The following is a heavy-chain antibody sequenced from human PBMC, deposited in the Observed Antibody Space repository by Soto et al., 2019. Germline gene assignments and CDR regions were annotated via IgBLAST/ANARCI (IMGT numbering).Heavy chain of an antibody. CDR3: AIAVAGTHGMDV. J-gene: IGHJ6*02. CDR1: GGTFSSYT. D-gene: IGHD6-19*01. V-gene: IGHV1-69*02. Sequence: QVQLVQSGAEVKKPESSVKVSCKASGGTFSSYTISWVRQAPGQGLEWMGRIIPILGITNYAQKFQGRVTITADKATSTAYMERSSLRSEDTAVYYCAIAVAGTHGMDVWGQGTTVTVSS. CDR2: IIPILGIT.